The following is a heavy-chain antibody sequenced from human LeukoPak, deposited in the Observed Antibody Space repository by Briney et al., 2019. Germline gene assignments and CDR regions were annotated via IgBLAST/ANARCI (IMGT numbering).Heavy chain of an antibody. V-gene: IGHV3-23*01. CDR2: SSESGSAT. D-gene: IGHD6-19*01. J-gene: IGHJ3*01. CDR1: GFTFSNYA. CDR3: VKDPYSSGWYGGNAFDL. Sequence: GGSLRLSCAASGFTFSNYAMSWVRQAPGRGLEWVSTSSESGSATRYADSVKGRFTISRDDAKNSLYLQMNSLRVEDTAVYHCVKDPYSSGWYGGNAFDLWGQGTMVTVSS.